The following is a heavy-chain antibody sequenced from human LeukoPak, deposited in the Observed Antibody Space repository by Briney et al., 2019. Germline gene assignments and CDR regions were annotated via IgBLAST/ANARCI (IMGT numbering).Heavy chain of an antibody. CDR1: GFTFSSYS. CDR3: AGDVEAAPPPDFGY. D-gene: IGHD6-6*01. V-gene: IGHV3-21*01. J-gene: IGHJ4*02. CDR2: ISSSSSYT. Sequence: PGGSLRLSCAASGFTFSSYSMSWVRQAPGKGLEWVSSISSSSSYTYYAHSVKGRFTISRDNAKTSLYLLMNSLRAEDTAVYHCAGDVEAAPPPDFGYWGEGTLVTVSS.